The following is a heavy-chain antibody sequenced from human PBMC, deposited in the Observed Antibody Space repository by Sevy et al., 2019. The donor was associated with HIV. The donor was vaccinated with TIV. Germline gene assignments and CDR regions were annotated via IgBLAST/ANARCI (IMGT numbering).Heavy chain of an antibody. CDR3: VRDLENWGSGAFDI. V-gene: IGHV4-59*01. J-gene: IGHJ3*02. Sequence: SETLSLTCTVSGGSISSYYWSWIRRPPGKGLEWIGYIYYSGSTNYNPSLKSRVTISVDTSKNQFSLKLSSVTAVDTAVYYCVRDLENWGSGAFDIWGQGTMVTVSS. CDR2: IYYSGST. D-gene: IGHD7-27*01. CDR1: GGSISSYY.